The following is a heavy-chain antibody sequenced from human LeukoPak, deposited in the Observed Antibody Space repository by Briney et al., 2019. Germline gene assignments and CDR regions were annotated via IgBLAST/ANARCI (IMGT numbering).Heavy chain of an antibody. V-gene: IGHV3-23*01. Sequence: GGSLRLSCAASGFTFSSYAMSWVRQAPGKGLEWVSAISGSGGSTYYADSVKGRFTISRDNSKNTLYLQMNSLRAEDTAVYYCAKVEGYYYDSSGSSFDYWGQETLVTVSS. CDR1: GFTFSSYA. D-gene: IGHD3-22*01. J-gene: IGHJ4*02. CDR3: AKVEGYYYDSSGSSFDY. CDR2: ISGSGGST.